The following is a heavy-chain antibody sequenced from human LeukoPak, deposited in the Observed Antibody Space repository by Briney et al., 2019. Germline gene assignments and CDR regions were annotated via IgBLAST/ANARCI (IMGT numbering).Heavy chain of an antibody. J-gene: IGHJ6*03. V-gene: IGHV3-64*01. Sequence: SGGSLRLSCAASGFTFDDYAMHWVRQAPGKGLEYVSAISSNGGSTYYANSVKGRFTISRDNSKNTLYLRMNSLRAEDTAVYYCATLPAMNTYYYYYMDVWGKGTTVTISS. D-gene: IGHD2-2*01. CDR1: GFTFDDYA. CDR3: ATLPAMNTYYYYYMDV. CDR2: ISSNGGST.